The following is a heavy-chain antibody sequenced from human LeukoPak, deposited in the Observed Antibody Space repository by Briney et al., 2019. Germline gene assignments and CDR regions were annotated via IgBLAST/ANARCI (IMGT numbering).Heavy chain of an antibody. D-gene: IGHD5-24*01. V-gene: IGHV3-21*01. CDR3: ARGLWLQHYYYMDV. J-gene: IGHJ6*03. Sequence: GGSLRLSCAASGFTFSSYSMNWVRQAPGKGLEWVSSISGSSSYIYYTDSVKGRFTISRDNAKNSLYLQMNSLRAEDTAVYYCARGLWLQHYYYMDVWGKGTTVTVSS. CDR1: GFTFSSYS. CDR2: ISGSSSYI.